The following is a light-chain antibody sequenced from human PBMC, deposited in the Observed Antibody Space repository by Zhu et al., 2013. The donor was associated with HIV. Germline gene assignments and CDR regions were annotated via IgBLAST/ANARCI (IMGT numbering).Light chain of an antibody. CDR1: QTISSW. J-gene: IGKJ1*01. Sequence: DVQMTQSPSTLSASVGDRVTITCRASQTISSWLAWYQQKPGNAPKLLIYKASSLESGVPSRFSGSGSGTDFTLTISSLQPEDFATYYCQQANSFPPTFGQGTKGGNQT. CDR2: KAS. V-gene: IGKV1-5*03. CDR3: QQANSFPPT.